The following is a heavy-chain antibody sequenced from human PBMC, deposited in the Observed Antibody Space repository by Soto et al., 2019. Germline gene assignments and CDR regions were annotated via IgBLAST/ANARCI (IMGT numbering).Heavy chain of an antibody. CDR3: GKGRGTIVVTDAYDI. J-gene: IGHJ3*02. CDR2: LSWNSGFS. V-gene: IGHV3-9*01. Sequence: AGGSLRLSCGGSGFSFDDYTMHWVRQAPGKGPEWVASLSWNSGFSGYADSVKGRFTISRDNAQSSVHLQMNNLRTEDTALYYCGKGRGTIVVTDAYDIWGQGTMVTVSS. CDR1: GFSFDDYT. D-gene: IGHD3-22*01.